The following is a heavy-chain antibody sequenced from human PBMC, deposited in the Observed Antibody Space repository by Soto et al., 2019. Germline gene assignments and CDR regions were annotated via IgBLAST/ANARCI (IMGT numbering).Heavy chain of an antibody. D-gene: IGHD3-9*01. CDR1: GFSLSTSGVG. Sequence: SGPTLVNPTQTLTLTCTFSGFSLSTSGVGVGWIRQPPGKALEWLALIYWDDDKRYSPSLKSRLTITKDTSKNQVVLTMTNMDPVDTATYYCAHSLHQNKGLRYFEGPLFDYWGQGTLVTVSS. J-gene: IGHJ4*02. CDR2: IYWDDDK. CDR3: AHSLHQNKGLRYFEGPLFDY. V-gene: IGHV2-5*02.